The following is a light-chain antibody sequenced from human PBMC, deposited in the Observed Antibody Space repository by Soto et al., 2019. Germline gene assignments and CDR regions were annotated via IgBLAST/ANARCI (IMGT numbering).Light chain of an antibody. Sequence: EIVLTQSPGTLSLSPGERATLSCRASQSVSSNLAWYQQKPGQAPRLLIYGASTRATGIPARFSGRGSGTDFTLTINSLQPEDFATYSCQQTYISPPTFGGGTKVDIK. V-gene: IGKV3-15*01. J-gene: IGKJ4*01. CDR3: QQTYISPPT. CDR2: GAS. CDR1: QSVSSN.